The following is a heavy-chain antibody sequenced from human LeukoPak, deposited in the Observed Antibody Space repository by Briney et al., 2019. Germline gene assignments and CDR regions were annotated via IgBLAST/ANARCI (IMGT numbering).Heavy chain of an antibody. CDR1: GFTFSNAW. V-gene: IGHV3-15*01. D-gene: IGHD3-22*01. J-gene: IGHJ4*02. Sequence: PGGSLRLSWPASGFTFSNAWMSWVRQAPGKGLKWVGLIKSKTDGGTTDYAAPVKGRFTISRDDSKNTLYLQMNSLKTEDTAVYYCTTGLTYYYDSSGYYPIDYWGQGTLVTVSS. CDR2: IKSKTDGGTT. CDR3: TTGLTYYYDSSGYYPIDY.